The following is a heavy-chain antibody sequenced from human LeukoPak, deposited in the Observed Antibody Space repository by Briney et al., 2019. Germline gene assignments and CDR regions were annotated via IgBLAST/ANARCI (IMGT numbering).Heavy chain of an antibody. J-gene: IGHJ4*02. V-gene: IGHV4-30-4*01. CDR1: GGSISSGDYY. CDR3: ARDRANSPYYFDC. D-gene: IGHD4/OR15-4a*01. Sequence: PSETLSLTCTVSGGSISSGDYYWSWIRQPPGKGLEWVGNIYYSGSTYYNPSLKSRVTISVDTSKNQFSLKLSSVTAADTAVYFCARDRANSPYYFDCWGQGTLVTVSS. CDR2: IYYSGST.